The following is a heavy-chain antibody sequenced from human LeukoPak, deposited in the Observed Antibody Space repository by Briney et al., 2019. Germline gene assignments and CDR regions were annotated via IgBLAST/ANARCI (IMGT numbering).Heavy chain of an antibody. J-gene: IGHJ6*03. V-gene: IGHV6-1*01. CDR3: ARAAGRLGDYYCYYMDV. CDR2: TYYRSKWYN. CDR1: GDSVSSNSAA. D-gene: IGHD3-16*01. Sequence: SQTLSLTCAISGDSVSSNSAAWNWIRQSPSRGLEWLGRTYYRSKWYNDYAVSVKSRITINPDTSKNQFSLQLNSVTPEDTAVYYCARAAGRLGDYYCYYMDVWGKGTTVTVSS.